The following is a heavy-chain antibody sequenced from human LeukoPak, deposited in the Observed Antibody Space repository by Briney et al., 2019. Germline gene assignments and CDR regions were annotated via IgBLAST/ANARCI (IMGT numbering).Heavy chain of an antibody. CDR1: GFSVSSIY. CDR2: IYSGGTT. V-gene: IGHV3-53*01. D-gene: IGHD3-10*01. J-gene: IGHJ4*02. Sequence: GGSLRLSCAASGFSVSSIYMRWVRQAPGEGLEWVAVIYSGGTTYYADSVRGRFTISRDNSKNTLYLQMNSLRVEDTALYYCARDMGFGDLMGYWGQGTLVTVSS. CDR3: ARDMGFGDLMGY.